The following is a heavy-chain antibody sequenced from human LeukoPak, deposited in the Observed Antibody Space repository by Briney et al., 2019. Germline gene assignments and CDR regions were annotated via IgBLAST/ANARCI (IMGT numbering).Heavy chain of an antibody. CDR1: GGSISSYY. Sequence: SETLSLTCTVSGGSISSYYWSWIRQPPGKGLEWIGYIYYSGSTNYNPSLKSRVTISVDTSKNQFSLKLSSVTAADTAVYYCAGVILPYGSGGRYFDYWGQGTLVTVSS. CDR3: AGVILPYGSGGRYFDY. CDR2: IYYSGST. D-gene: IGHD3-10*01. J-gene: IGHJ4*02. V-gene: IGHV4-59*01.